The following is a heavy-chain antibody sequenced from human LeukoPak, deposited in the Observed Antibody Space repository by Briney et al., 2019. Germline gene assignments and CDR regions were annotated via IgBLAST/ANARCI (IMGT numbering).Heavy chain of an antibody. CDR1: GFSFSSYS. V-gene: IGHV3-21*01. Sequence: GGSLRLSCAASGFSFSSYSMNWVRQAPGKGLEWVSSICSSSSYIYYADSVKGRFTISRDNAKNSLYLQMNSLRAEDTAVYYCARDRHYDSSGYSNWGQGTLVTVSS. CDR2: ICSSSSYI. D-gene: IGHD3-22*01. CDR3: ARDRHYDSSGYSN. J-gene: IGHJ4*02.